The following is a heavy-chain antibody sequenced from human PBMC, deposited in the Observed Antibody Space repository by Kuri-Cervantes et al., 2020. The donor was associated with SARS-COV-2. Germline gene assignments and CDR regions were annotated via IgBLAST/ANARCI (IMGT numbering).Heavy chain of an antibody. CDR3: ASGAVADLFDY. V-gene: IGHV1-18*01. CDR2: ISAYNGNT. D-gene: IGHD6-19*01. Sequence: ASVKVSCKASGYTFTSYGISWVRQAPGQGLEWMGWISAYNGNTNYAQKLQGRVTITADKSTSTAYMELSSLRSEDTAVYYCASGAVADLFDYWGQGTLVTVSS. CDR1: GYTFTSYG. J-gene: IGHJ4*02.